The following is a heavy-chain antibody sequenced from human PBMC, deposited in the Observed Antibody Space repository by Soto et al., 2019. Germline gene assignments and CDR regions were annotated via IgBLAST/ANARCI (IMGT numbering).Heavy chain of an antibody. Sequence: QITLKESGPTLVRPTQTLTLTCTFSGFSLSSSGVGVGWIRQPPGKALEWLALISWDGHKRYSPSLKTRLTITRDTSRNQVVLTMTYMDPVDTATYFCAHSVANDVLTGIFNRFDYWGQGTLVTVSS. CDR3: AHSVANDVLTGIFNRFDY. CDR1: GFSLSSSGVG. D-gene: IGHD3-9*01. J-gene: IGHJ4*02. V-gene: IGHV2-5*02. CDR2: ISWDGHK.